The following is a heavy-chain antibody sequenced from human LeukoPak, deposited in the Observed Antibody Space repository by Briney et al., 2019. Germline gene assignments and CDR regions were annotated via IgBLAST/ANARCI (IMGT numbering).Heavy chain of an antibody. CDR1: GHTFTGYY. J-gene: IGHJ6*02. Sequence: ASVKVSCKASGHTFTGYYMHWVRQAPGQGLEWMGWINPNSGGTNYAQKFQGRVTMTRDTSISTAYMELSRLRSDDTAVYYCARGGTVVLRFLEWLRYYYGMDVWGQGTTVTVSS. CDR3: ARGGTVVLRFLEWLRYYYGMDV. CDR2: INPNSGGT. D-gene: IGHD3-3*01. V-gene: IGHV1-2*02.